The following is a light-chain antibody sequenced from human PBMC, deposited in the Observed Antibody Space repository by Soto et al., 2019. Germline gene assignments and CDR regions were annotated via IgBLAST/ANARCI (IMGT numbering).Light chain of an antibody. CDR2: AAS. Sequence: DIQMTQSPSSLSASVGDRVTITCRASQDISNYLAWYQQRPGKVPKLLIYAASTLQSGVPSRFSGSGSGTDFTLTISSLLPEDVATYYCQNFDSAAFTFGPGTKVDIK. CDR3: QNFDSAAFT. V-gene: IGKV1-27*01. J-gene: IGKJ3*01. CDR1: QDISNY.